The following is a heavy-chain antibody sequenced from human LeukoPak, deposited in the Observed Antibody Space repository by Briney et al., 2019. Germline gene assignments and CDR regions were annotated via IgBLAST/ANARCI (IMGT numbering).Heavy chain of an antibody. CDR2: ISYDGSNK. CDR1: GFTFSSYG. Sequence: GGSLRLSCAASGFTFSSYGMHWVRQAPGKGLEWVAVISYDGSNKYYADSVKGRFTISRDNSKNTLYLQMNSLRAEDTAVYYCAKEPPYCSGGGCPQHYWGQGTLVTVSS. CDR3: AKEPPYCSGGGCPQHY. J-gene: IGHJ4*02. V-gene: IGHV3-30*18. D-gene: IGHD2-15*01.